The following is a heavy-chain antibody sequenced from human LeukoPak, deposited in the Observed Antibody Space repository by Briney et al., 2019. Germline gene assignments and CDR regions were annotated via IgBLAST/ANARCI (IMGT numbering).Heavy chain of an antibody. D-gene: IGHD6-19*01. CDR2: INYNGDTK. CDR3: AKGGHCPALCTTQIAVAGYNDN. V-gene: IGHV3-23*01. CDR1: GFTFSTYT. Sequence: PGGSLRLSCAASGFTFSTYTMNWVRQAPGKGLEWVSIINYNGDTKYYADSVQGRFTISRDNSKNTVYLQMNSLRAEDTAIYYCAKGGHCPALCTTQIAVAGYNDNWGQGTLVTVCS. J-gene: IGHJ4*01.